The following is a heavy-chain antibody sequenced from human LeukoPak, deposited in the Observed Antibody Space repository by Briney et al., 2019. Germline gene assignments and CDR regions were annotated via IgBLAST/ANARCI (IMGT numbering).Heavy chain of an antibody. V-gene: IGHV4-4*02. Sequence: PSGTLPLTCTVSGASVTRTNWWSWVRQPPGKGLEWIGEIFHSESINYNPSLKSRVTISVDQSKNEFSLRLTSVTAADTAVYYCARSLAAAGMNWGQGMLVTVSS. CDR1: GASVTRTNW. CDR2: IFHSESI. J-gene: IGHJ4*02. D-gene: IGHD6-13*01. CDR3: ARSLAAAGMN.